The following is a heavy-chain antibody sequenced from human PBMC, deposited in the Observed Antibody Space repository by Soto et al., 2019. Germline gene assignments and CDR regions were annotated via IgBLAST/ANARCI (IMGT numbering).Heavy chain of an antibody. J-gene: IGHJ6*03. Sequence: ASVKVSWKVSGYTLTELSMHWVRQAPGKGLEWMGGFDPEDGETIYAQKFQGRVTMTEDTSTDTAYMELSSLRSEDTAVYYCATATAAHRNYYYYYYMDVWGKGTTVTVSS. D-gene: IGHD6-13*01. CDR2: FDPEDGET. CDR1: GYTLTELS. V-gene: IGHV1-24*01. CDR3: ATATAAHRNYYYYYYMDV.